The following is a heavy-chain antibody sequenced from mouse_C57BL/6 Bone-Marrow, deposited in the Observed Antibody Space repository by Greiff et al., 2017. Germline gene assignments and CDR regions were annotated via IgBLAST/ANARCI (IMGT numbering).Heavy chain of an antibody. D-gene: IGHD2-5*01. Sequence: EVHLVESGGGLVKPGGSLKLSCAASGFTFSDYGMHWVRQAPEKGLEWVAYISSGSSTIYYADTVKGRFTISRDNAKNTLFLQMTSLRSEDTAMYYCARDSNYVCWYLDVWGTGTTVTVSS. CDR3: ARDSNYVCWYLDV. V-gene: IGHV5-17*01. CDR2: ISSGSSTI. CDR1: GFTFSDYG. J-gene: IGHJ1*03.